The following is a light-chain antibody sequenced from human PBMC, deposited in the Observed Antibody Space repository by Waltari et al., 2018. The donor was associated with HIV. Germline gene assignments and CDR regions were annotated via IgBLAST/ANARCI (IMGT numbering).Light chain of an antibody. CDR1: SSNIGSNT. J-gene: IGLJ1*01. Sequence: QSVLTQPPSASGTPGQRVAISCSGSSSNIGSNTVNWYQQLPGTAPKLLIYSNNQRPSGVPYRFSGSKSGTSATLASSGLQSEDEADYYCAAWDDSLNGYLFGTGTKVTVL. CDR2: SNN. CDR3: AAWDDSLNGYL. V-gene: IGLV1-44*01.